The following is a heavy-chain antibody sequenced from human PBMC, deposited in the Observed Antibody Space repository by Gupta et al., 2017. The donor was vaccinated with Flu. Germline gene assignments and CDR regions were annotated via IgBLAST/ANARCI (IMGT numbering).Heavy chain of an antibody. J-gene: IGHJ4*02. V-gene: IGHV3-23*01. CDR3: AKDYGPSGYDYKPFGY. D-gene: IGHD5-12*01. CDR1: GFTFSSYA. Sequence: EVQLLESGGGLVQPGGSLRLSCAASGFTFSSYAMSWVRQAPGKGLEWVSAISGSGGSTYYADSVKGRFTISRDNSKNMLYLQMNSLRAEDTAVYYCAKDYGPSGYDYKPFGYWGQGTLVTVSS. CDR2: ISGSGGST.